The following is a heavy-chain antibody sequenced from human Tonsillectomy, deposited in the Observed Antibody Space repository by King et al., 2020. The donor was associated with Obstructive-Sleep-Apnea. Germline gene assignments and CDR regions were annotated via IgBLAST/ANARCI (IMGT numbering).Heavy chain of an antibody. CDR2: INPNSGGT. CDR1: GYTFTGYY. D-gene: IGHD6-13*01. Sequence: QLVQSGAEVKKPGASVKVSCKTSGYTFTGYYVHWVRQAPGQGLEWMGWINPNSGGTNYAQKFQGRVTMTRETTTTTAYMEMSRLRSDDTAVYYCARDIEAAVSGMDVWGQGTTVTVSS. V-gene: IGHV1-2*02. CDR3: ARDIEAAVSGMDV. J-gene: IGHJ6*02.